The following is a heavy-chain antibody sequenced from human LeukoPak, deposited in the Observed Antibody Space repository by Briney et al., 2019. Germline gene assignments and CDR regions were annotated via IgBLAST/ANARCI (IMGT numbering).Heavy chain of an antibody. J-gene: IGHJ6*02. CDR1: GYTFTSYA. D-gene: IGHD5-12*01. CDR2: INAGNGNT. CDR3: AIGENSGYDYPTYGMDV. V-gene: IGHV1-3*01. Sequence: WASVKVSCKASGYTFTSYAMHWVRQAPGQRLEWMGWINAGNGNTKYSQKFQGRVTITRDTSASTAYMELSSLRSEDTAVYYCAIGENSGYDYPTYGMDVWGQGTTVTVSS.